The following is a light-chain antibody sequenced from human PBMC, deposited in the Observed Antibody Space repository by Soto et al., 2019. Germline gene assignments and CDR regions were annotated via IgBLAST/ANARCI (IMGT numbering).Light chain of an antibody. CDR1: QSISSW. V-gene: IGKV1-5*03. J-gene: IGKJ2*01. CDR3: QQYNSYPWT. Sequence: DIQMTQSPSTLSASVGDRVTITCRASQSISSWLAWYQQKPGKAPKLLIYKASSLESGVPSRFGGSGSGTEFTLTISSLQPDDFATYYCQQYNSYPWTFGQGTKLEIK. CDR2: KAS.